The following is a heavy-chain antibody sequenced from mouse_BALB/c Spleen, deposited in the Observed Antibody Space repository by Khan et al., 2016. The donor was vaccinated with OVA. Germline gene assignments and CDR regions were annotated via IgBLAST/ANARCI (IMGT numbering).Heavy chain of an antibody. CDR1: GYIFSDYY. CDR2: IYPGSGNT. Sequence: QVQLQQSGTELARPGTSVKLSCKASGYIFSDYYISWVKQRTGQGLEWMGEIYPGSGNTYYNENFKDKASLTADKSSNTVYIQLSSLSSEDSADYFCARMDTTSLDYWGQGSSLTVSS. CDR3: ARMDTTSLDY. J-gene: IGHJ2*02. D-gene: IGHD6-2*01. V-gene: IGHV1-81*01.